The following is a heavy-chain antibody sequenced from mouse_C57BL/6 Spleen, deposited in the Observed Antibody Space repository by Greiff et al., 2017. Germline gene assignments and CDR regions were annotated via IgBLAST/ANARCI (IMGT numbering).Heavy chain of an antibody. J-gene: IGHJ4*01. CDR3: ARRGGTTVVATRDYYAMDY. V-gene: IGHV1-19*01. CDR2: INPYNGGT. CDR1: GYTFTDYY. D-gene: IGHD1-1*01. Sequence: VQLQQSGPVLVKPGASVKMSCKASGYTFTDYYMNWVKQSHGKSLEWIGVINPYNGGTSYNQKIKGKATLTVDKSSSTAYMELNRLTSEDSAVYYCARRGGTTVVATRDYYAMDYWGQGTSVTVSS.